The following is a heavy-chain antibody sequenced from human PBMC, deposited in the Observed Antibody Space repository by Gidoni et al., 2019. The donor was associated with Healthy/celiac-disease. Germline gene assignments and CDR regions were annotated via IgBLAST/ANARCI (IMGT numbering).Heavy chain of an antibody. J-gene: IGHJ4*02. V-gene: IGHV3-21*01. CDR2: ISSSSSYI. CDR1: GFTFSSYS. Sequence: EVQLVESGGGLVKPGGSLRLSCAASGFTFSSYSMNWVRQAPGKGLEWVSSISSSSSYIYYADSVKGRFTISRDNAKNSLYLQMNSLRAEDTAVYYCARGVVTANGFDYWGQGTLVTVSS. D-gene: IGHD2-21*02. CDR3: ARGVVTANGFDY.